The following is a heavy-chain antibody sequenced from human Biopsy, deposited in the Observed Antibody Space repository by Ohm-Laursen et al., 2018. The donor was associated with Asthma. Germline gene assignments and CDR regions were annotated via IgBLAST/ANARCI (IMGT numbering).Heavy chain of an antibody. D-gene: IGHD2-2*01. CDR2: INSVFGTT. J-gene: IGHJ4*02. V-gene: IGHV1-69*01. CDR1: GGTFNTYV. CDR3: ARKAGSCISRTCYSLDF. Sequence: SSVKVSCKSLGGTFNTYVIGWVRQAPGQGLEWMGGINSVFGTTTYPQKLQDRVTITVDDSTSTVYMELSSLRSEDTAVYYCARKAGSCISRTCYSLDFWGQGTLVTVSS.